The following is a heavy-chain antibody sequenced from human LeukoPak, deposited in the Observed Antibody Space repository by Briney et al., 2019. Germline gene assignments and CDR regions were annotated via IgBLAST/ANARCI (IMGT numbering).Heavy chain of an antibody. CDR1: GFTLSSFS. Sequence: GGSLRLSCAASGFTLSSFSMHRDRQAPGNGREFVSAISKNGRNTYYGNSMKGRFTISRDISKNTLYLQMGSLRPEDMAVYYCARVDSGSACASWGQGILVTVSS. D-gene: IGHD6-19*01. J-gene: IGHJ1*01. CDR3: ARVDSGSACAS. CDR2: ISKNGRNT. V-gene: IGHV3-64*01.